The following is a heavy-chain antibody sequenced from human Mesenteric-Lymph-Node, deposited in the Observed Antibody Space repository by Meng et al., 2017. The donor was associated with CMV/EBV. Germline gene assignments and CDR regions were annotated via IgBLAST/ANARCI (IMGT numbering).Heavy chain of an antibody. D-gene: IGHD3-10*01. CDR1: A. J-gene: IGHJ5*02. Sequence: AISWVRQAPGQGLEWMGGIIPILEITNYAPRFQDRATIIADQSTNTAYMELNSLRSEDTAVYFCVRGGADYSGSGKSFNALHWFDLWGQGTLVTVSS. CDR2: IIPILEIT. V-gene: IGHV1-69*17. CDR3: VRGGADYSGSGKSFNALHWFDL.